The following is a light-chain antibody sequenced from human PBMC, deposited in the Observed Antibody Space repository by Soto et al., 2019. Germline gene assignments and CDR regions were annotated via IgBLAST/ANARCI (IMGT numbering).Light chain of an antibody. J-gene: IGKJ1*01. V-gene: IGKV1-5*01. Sequence: DIQMTQSPSTLSASVGDTVTITCRASQTISGWLAWYQQRPGKAPNLLIFDASTFESGVPSRFSGSGSGTTFTLTISSLQSDDCATYYCLQYNGYYRTFGQGTKVEIK. CDR1: QTISGW. CDR2: DAS. CDR3: LQYNGYYRT.